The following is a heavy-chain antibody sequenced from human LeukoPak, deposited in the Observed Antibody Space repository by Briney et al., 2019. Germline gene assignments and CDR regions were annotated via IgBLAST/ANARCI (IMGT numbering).Heavy chain of an antibody. J-gene: IGHJ4*02. D-gene: IGHD3-22*01. V-gene: IGHV3-53*01. CDR1: GFTVSSNY. Sequence: GGSLRLSCAASGFTVSSNYMSWIRQPPGKGLEWVSVSYSGGSTYYADSVKGGFTISRDNSKNTLYLQMDSLRAEDTAVYYCARGGAYYYDSSGYQPFDYWGQGTLVTVSS. CDR3: ARGGAYYYDSSGYQPFDY. CDR2: SYSGGST.